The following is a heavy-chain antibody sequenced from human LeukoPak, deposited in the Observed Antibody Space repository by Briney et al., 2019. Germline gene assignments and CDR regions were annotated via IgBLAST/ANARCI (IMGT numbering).Heavy chain of an antibody. Sequence: ASVKVSCKASGYTFTSYAISWVRQAPGQGLEWMGGIIPIFGTANYAQKFQGRVTITADESTSTAYMELSSLRSEDTAVYYYASQRYYYDSSGYYYDSQGDYWGQGTLVTVSS. CDR3: ASQRYYYDSSGYYYDSQGDY. CDR2: IIPIFGTA. D-gene: IGHD3-22*01. J-gene: IGHJ4*02. CDR1: GYTFTSYA. V-gene: IGHV1-69*13.